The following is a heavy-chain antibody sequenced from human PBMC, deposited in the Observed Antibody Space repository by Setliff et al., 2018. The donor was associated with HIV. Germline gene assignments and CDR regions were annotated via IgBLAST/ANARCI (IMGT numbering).Heavy chain of an antibody. CDR1: GFSCSRYT. Sequence: GGSMRLSCVASGFSCSRYTIMWVRQTPGKVLEWVSSITSNLNYKYADSVKGRFTISIDNTKNSLYLQMNSLRAEDTAVYYCAKGDSFVFSYVYPDYWCPGTLVTVSS. D-gene: IGHD3-22*01. J-gene: IGHJ4*02. CDR2: ITSNLNYK. V-gene: IGHV3-21*01. CDR3: AKGDSFVFSYVYPDY.